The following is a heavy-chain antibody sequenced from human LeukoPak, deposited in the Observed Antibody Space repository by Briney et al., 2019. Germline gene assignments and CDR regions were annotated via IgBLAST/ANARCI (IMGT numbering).Heavy chain of an antibody. Sequence: PGGSLRLSCAASGFTVSSNYMTWVRQAPGKGLEWVSVIYSGGSTYYADSVKGRFTISRDSSKNTLFLQMNSLRAEDTALYYCASGSRWYYFDSWGQGTLVTVSS. CDR2: IYSGGST. CDR1: GFTVSSNY. CDR3: ASGSRWYYFDS. V-gene: IGHV3-66*01. J-gene: IGHJ4*02. D-gene: IGHD2-2*03.